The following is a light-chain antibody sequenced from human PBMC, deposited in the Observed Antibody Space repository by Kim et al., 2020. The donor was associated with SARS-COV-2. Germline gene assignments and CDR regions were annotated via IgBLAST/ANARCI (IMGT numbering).Light chain of an antibody. Sequence: LSPGQGATLSCRASQTISSNYLAWYQHKPGQAPRLLIFAASSRATGIPDRFSGIGSGTDFTLTISRLEPEDFAVYYCQQYSNSSSTFGQGTKLEI. V-gene: IGKV3-20*01. J-gene: IGKJ1*01. CDR1: QTISSNY. CDR2: AAS. CDR3: QQYSNSSST.